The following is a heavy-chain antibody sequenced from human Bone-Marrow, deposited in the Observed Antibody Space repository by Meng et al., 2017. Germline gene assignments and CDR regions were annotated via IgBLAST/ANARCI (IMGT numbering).Heavy chain of an antibody. CDR2: ISSSSSYI. Sequence: GGSLRLSCAASGFTFSSYSMNWVRQAPGKGLEWVSSISSSSSYIYYADSVKGRFTISRDNAKNSLYLQMNSLRAEDTAVYYCARKSDYDFWSGYYYYYYGMDVWGQGNTV. V-gene: IGHV3-21*01. D-gene: IGHD3-3*01. J-gene: IGHJ6*02. CDR3: ARKSDYDFWSGYYYYYYGMDV. CDR1: GFTFSSYS.